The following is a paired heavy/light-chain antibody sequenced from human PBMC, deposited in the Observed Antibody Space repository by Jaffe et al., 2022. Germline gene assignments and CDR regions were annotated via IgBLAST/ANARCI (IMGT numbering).Light chain of an antibody. V-gene: IGLV2-23*02. J-gene: IGLJ2*01. CDR3: CSYAGRSVDVL. CDR2: EVI. CDR1: RNDIGSYNV. Sequence: QSALTQPASVSGSPGQSITISCTGNRNDIGSYNVVSWYQQYPGKAPRLIIYEVIKRPSGVSDRFSGSKSGNTASLTISGLQPEDEASYFCCSYAGRSVDVLFGGGTKVIVL.
Heavy chain of an antibody. CDR1: GASIKNASYY. CDR3: ARQETSMAASFDP. CDR2: VYFTGST. D-gene: IGHD3-9*01. Sequence: QLQMQESGPGLVKPSETLSLTCSVSGASIKNASYYWAWLRQPPGRGLEWVGNVYFTGSTNYNSSLRGRVTLSVDTSKNQFSLRLRSVTAADTAVYYCARQETSMAASFDPWGLGTLVTVSS. J-gene: IGHJ5*02. V-gene: IGHV4-39*01.